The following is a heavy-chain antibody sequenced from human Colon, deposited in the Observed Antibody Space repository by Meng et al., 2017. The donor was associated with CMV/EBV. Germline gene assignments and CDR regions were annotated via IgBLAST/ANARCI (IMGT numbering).Heavy chain of an antibody. D-gene: IGHD6-6*01. Sequence: GESLKISCAASGFTVSSTYMSWVRQAPGKGLEWVSVIYSGGSTYYADSVKGRFTISRDNSKNTLYLQMNSLRAEDTAVYYCARASQGSSSGWFDPWGQGTLVTVSS. CDR3: ARASQGSSSGWFDP. CDR2: IYSGGST. CDR1: GFTVSSTY. V-gene: IGHV3-53*05. J-gene: IGHJ5*02.